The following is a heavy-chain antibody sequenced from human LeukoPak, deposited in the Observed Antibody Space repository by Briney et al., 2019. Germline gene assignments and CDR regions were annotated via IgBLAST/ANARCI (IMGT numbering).Heavy chain of an antibody. CDR1: GYTFTSYD. J-gene: IGHJ4*02. V-gene: IGHV1-8*01. CDR3: ARVLRGYSGYVLDY. D-gene: IGHD5-12*01. CDR2: MNPNSGNT. Sequence: ASVKVSCKASGYTFTSYDINWVRQATGQGLEWMGWMNPNSGNTGYAQKFKGRVTITRNTSISTAYMELSSLRSEDTAVYYCARVLRGYSGYVLDYWGQGTLVTVSS.